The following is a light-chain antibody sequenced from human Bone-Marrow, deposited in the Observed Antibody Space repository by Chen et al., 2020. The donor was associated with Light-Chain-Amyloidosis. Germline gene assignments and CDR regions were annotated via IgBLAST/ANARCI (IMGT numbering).Light chain of an antibody. CDR1: QAIGNF. CDR2: AAS. CDR3: QTYNTAPHLT. J-gene: IGKJ4*01. V-gene: IGKV1-27*01. Sequence: DIQMTQYPSSLSVSVGDRVTLTCRASQAIGNFFAWYQQRPGKVPEILIYAASTLQPGVPSRFSGSGSGTLFTRTITSLKPEDVATYYCQTYNTAPHLTFGGGTKVEIK.